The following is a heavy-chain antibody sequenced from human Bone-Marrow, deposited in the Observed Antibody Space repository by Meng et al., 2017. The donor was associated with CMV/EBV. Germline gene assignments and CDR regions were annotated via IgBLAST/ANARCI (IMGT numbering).Heavy chain of an antibody. Sequence: SWAASGFTFSSYAMHWVRQAPGKGLEWVALISYDGSNKYYADSVKGRFTISRNYSKNTVYLQMNSLRPEDTAMYYCARDRSWGCPDYWGQGTLVTVSS. D-gene: IGHD3-10*01. CDR1: GFTFSSYA. J-gene: IGHJ4*02. V-gene: IGHV3-30-3*01. CDR3: ARDRSWGCPDY. CDR2: ISYDGSNK.